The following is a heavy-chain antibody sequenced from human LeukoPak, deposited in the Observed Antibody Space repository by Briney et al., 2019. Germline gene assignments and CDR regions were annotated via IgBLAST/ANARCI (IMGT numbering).Heavy chain of an antibody. CDR1: GYTFTSYG. CDR3: ARAPLYQLLSYNWFDP. J-gene: IGHJ5*02. CDR2: ISAYNGNT. Sequence: ASVKVSCKASGYTFTSYGISWVRQAPGQGLEWMGWISAYNGNTNYAQELQGRVTMTTDTSTSTAYMELRSLRSDDTAVYYCARAPLYQLLSYNWFDPWGQGTLVTVSS. V-gene: IGHV1-18*01. D-gene: IGHD2-2*01.